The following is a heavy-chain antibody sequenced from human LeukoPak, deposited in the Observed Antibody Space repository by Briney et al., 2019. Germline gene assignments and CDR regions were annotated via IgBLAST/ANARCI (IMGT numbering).Heavy chain of an antibody. J-gene: IGHJ5*02. CDR2: ISYSGSTT. V-gene: IGHV3-48*03. Sequence: GGCLRLSCAASGFTFTNFEMNWVRQAPGKGLEWVSYISYSGSTTSYADSVKGRFTISRDNPKNSLYLQMNSLRAEDTAVYYCARAGPPAFDPWGQGTLVTVSS. CDR3: ARAGPPAFDP. CDR1: GFTFTNFE.